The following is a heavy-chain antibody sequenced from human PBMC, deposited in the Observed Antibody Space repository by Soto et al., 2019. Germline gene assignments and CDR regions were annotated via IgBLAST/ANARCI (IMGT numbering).Heavy chain of an antibody. D-gene: IGHD3-16*01. CDR3: ARHQGEQSAFDI. J-gene: IGHJ3*02. V-gene: IGHV5-51*01. CDR1: VYSFTFYW. CDR2: IYSDDSDT. Sequence: PGESLKISCEASVYSFTFYWIAWVRQLPGIGLEWMGIIYSDDSDTRFSPSFQGQVTISADESITTAFLQWSSLKASDTGMYYCARHQGEQSAFDIWGQGTMVTVSS.